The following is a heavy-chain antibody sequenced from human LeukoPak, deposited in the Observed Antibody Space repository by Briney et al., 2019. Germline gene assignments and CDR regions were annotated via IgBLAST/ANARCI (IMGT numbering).Heavy chain of an antibody. CDR3: AIHLGTSNENYYAEYFQY. J-gene: IGHJ1*01. CDR1: GFPFSSYA. CDR2: ISGSGGST. V-gene: IGHV3-23*01. D-gene: IGHD1-26*01. Sequence: GGSLRLSCTVSGFPFSSYAMSWVRQAPGKGLEWVSAISGSGGSTYHADSVKGRLTISRDNSKNTLYLQMKSLRGDDTAVYYCAIHLGTSNENYYAEYFQYWGQGTLVTVSS.